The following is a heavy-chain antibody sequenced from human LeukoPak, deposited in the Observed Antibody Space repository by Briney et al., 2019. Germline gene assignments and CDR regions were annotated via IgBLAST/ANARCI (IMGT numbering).Heavy chain of an antibody. CDR1: GYTFTSYG. J-gene: IGHJ4*02. Sequence: ASVKVSCKASGYTFTSYGISWVRQAPGQGLEWMGWISAYNGNTNYAQKLQGRVTMTTDTSTSTAYMELRSLRSDDTAVYYCARRGRYYYGSGSYPADYWGQGTLVTVSS. D-gene: IGHD3-10*01. CDR2: ISAYNGNT. CDR3: ARRGRYYYGSGSYPADY. V-gene: IGHV1-18*01.